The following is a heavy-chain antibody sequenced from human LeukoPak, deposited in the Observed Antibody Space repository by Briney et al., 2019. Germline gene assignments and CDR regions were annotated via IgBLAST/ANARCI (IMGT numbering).Heavy chain of an antibody. CDR1: GYTFTSYG. CDR3: ARGEGGYSISWYDY. J-gene: IGHJ4*02. D-gene: IGHD6-13*01. Sequence: ASVKVSCKASGYTFTSYGISWVRQAPGQGLEWMGWISAYNGNTNFAQKLQGRVTMTTDTSTSTAYMELRSLRSGDTAVYYCARGEGGYSISWYDYWGQGTLVTVSS. CDR2: ISAYNGNT. V-gene: IGHV1-18*01.